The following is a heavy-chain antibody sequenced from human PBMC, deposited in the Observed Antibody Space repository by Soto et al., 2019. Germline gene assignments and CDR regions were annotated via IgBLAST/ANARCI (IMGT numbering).Heavy chain of an antibody. CDR1: GFTFSSYA. CDR3: ARKRRDGYNPSAYYYYGMDV. Sequence: LRLSCAASGFTFSSYAMHWVRQAPGKGLEWVAVISYDGSNKYYADSVKGRFTISRDNSKNTLYLQMNSLRAEDTAVYYCARKRRDGYNPSAYYYYGMDVWGQGTTVTVSS. V-gene: IGHV3-30-3*01. D-gene: IGHD5-12*01. CDR2: ISYDGSNK. J-gene: IGHJ6*02.